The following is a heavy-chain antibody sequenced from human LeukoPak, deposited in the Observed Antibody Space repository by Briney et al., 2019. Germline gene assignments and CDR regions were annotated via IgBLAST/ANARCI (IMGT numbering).Heavy chain of an antibody. CDR2: TSDDGSTK. CDR1: GFTFSSYA. CDR3: ARAPGGFHGDYSPIAY. D-gene: IGHD4-17*01. V-gene: IGHV3-30-3*01. Sequence: PGGSLRLSCTASGFTFSSYAMHWVRQASGKGLQWLALTSDDGSTKYYADSVKGRFTISRDNSQNTLFLQMNSLRAEETAMYYCARAPGGFHGDYSPIAYWGQGTLVTVSS. J-gene: IGHJ4*02.